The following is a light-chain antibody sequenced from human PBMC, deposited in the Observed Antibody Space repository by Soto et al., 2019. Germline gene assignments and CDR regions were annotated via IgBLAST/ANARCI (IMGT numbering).Light chain of an antibody. CDR1: QDINYF. Sequence: DILMTQSPSSLYASVGDSVTISCQASQDINYFLNWYQQKPGKPPQLIIYNASTLEKEVPSRFSGAGSGADFSFTISNLQPEDRATYYCQQYEDLPLTFGQGTKVEIK. J-gene: IGKJ1*01. CDR2: NAS. CDR3: QQYEDLPLT. V-gene: IGKV1-33*01.